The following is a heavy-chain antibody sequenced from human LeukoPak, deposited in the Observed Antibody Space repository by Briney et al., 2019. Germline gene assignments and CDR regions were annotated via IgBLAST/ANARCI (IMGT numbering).Heavy chain of an antibody. CDR2: IYYSGST. Sequence: PSETLSLTCTVSGGSISSSSYYWGWIRQPPGKGLEWIGSIYYSGSTDYKPSLKSRVTISMDTSKNQFSLQLSYVTAADTAVYYCARAPSGTYWNYFDYWGQGTEVTVSS. CDR3: ARAPSGTYWNYFDY. J-gene: IGHJ4*02. D-gene: IGHD1-26*01. V-gene: IGHV4-39*07. CDR1: GGSISSSSYY.